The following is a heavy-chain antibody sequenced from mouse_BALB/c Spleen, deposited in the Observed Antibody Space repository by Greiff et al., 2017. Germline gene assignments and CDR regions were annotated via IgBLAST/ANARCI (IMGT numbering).Heavy chain of an antibody. CDR2: INPSNGRT. Sequence: QVHVKQPGAELVKPGASVKLSCKASGYTFTSYWMHWVKQRPGQGLEWIGEINPSNGRTNYNEKFKSKATLTVDKSSSTAYMQLSSLTSEDSAVYYCARSGYYYGSSYAIFDYWGQGTTLTVSS. CDR1: GYTFTSYW. V-gene: IGHV1S81*02. D-gene: IGHD1-1*01. CDR3: ARSGYYYGSSYAIFDY. J-gene: IGHJ2*01.